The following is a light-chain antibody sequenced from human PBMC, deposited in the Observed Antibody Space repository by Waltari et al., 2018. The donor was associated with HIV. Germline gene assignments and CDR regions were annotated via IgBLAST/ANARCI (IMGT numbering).Light chain of an antibody. CDR2: DVS. CDR3: CSYAGTYTWV. CDR1: TSDGGGSNY. Sequence: QSALTQPRSVSGSPGQSVTISCTGTTSDGGGSNYVSWYQQHPTKDPKLTIYDVSKRPSGVPDRFSGSKSGNTASLTISGLQAEDEADYYCCSYAGTYTWVFGGGTKLTVL. J-gene: IGLJ3*02. V-gene: IGLV2-11*01.